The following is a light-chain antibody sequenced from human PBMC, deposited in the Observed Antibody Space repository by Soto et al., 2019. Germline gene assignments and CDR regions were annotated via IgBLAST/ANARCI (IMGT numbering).Light chain of an antibody. CDR2: GAS. Sequence: EIVMTQSPATLSVSPGQRATLFCRASQSVSSNLAWYQQKPGQAPRLLIYGASTKATGIPARFSGSGSWTEFTLNISSLHSEDFAVDYCQQYNNWPRTFGQGTKVEIK. J-gene: IGKJ1*01. CDR1: QSVSSN. V-gene: IGKV3-15*01. CDR3: QQYNNWPRT.